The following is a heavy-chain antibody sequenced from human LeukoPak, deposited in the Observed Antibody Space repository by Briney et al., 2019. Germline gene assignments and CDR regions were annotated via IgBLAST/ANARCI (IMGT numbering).Heavy chain of an antibody. J-gene: IGHJ6*03. CDR1: GFFFDDYG. CDR3: ARDSGWYKRGLDYFYYYMDV. D-gene: IGHD6-19*01. Sequence: GGSLRLSCAASGFFFDDYGMSWVRQAPGKGLEWVSRINSNGDNTHYADSVKGRFTISRDNAKNSLYLQMNSLMAEDTALYYCARDSGWYKRGLDYFYYYMDVWGKGTTVTASS. V-gene: IGHV3-20*04. CDR2: INSNGDNT.